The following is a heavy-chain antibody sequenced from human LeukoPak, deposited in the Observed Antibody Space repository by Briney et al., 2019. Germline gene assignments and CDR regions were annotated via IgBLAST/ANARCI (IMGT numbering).Heavy chain of an antibody. CDR3: AKSSHDSSGYSDY. CDR2: VSGSGGST. D-gene: IGHD3-22*01. Sequence: PGGSLRLSCAASGFTFSSYAMSWVRQAPGKGLEWVSAVSGSGGSTYYADSVKGRFTISRDNSKNTLYLQMNSLRAEDTAVYYCAKSSHDSSGYSDYWGQGTLVTVSS. J-gene: IGHJ4*02. CDR1: GFTFSSYA. V-gene: IGHV3-23*01.